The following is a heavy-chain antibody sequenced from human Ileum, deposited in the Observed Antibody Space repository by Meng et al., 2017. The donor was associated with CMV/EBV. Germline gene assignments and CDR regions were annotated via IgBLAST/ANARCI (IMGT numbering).Heavy chain of an antibody. CDR1: GFSLDTSGVG. J-gene: IGHJ4*01. Sequence: QITLKESGPMLVKPTQTLTLTCSFSGFSLDTSGVGVAWIRQPPGKALEWLATVYWDDDKHYSPSLKNRLTVTKDSSKNKVVLTMTNMDRVDTSTYYCAHKSWQSHGFDYWGQGSLVTVSS. CDR3: AHKSWQSHGFDY. CDR2: VYWDDDK. V-gene: IGHV2-5*02.